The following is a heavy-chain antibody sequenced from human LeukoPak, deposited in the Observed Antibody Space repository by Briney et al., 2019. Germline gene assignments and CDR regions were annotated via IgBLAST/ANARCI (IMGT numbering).Heavy chain of an antibody. Sequence: ASVKVSCKASGYTFANYGISWVRQAPGQGLEWMGWISAYSGNTNYAQKLQGRVIMTTDTSTSTAYMELRSLRSDDTAVYYCARDYCSSTSCSFLSWFDPWGQGTLVTVSS. V-gene: IGHV1-18*01. J-gene: IGHJ5*02. D-gene: IGHD2-2*01. CDR1: GYTFANYG. CDR2: ISAYSGNT. CDR3: ARDYCSSTSCSFLSWFDP.